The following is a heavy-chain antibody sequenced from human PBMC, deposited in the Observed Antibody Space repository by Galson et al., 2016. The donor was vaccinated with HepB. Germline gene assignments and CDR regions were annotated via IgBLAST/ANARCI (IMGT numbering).Heavy chain of an antibody. V-gene: IGHV3-30*03. D-gene: IGHD3-3*01. CDR2: ISYDGSAE. Sequence: SLRLSCAASGFTLTNYGMHWVRQAPGKGLEWVAMISYDGSAEYYADSVKGRFTISRDNSENTVYLQMNSLRAEDTAVYYCAVARFLEWFTFDSWGQGTLVTVSS. CDR1: GFTLTNYG. CDR3: AVARFLEWFTFDS. J-gene: IGHJ4*02.